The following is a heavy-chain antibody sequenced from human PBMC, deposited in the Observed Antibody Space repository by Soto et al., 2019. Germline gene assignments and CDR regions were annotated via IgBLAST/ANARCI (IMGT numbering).Heavy chain of an antibody. Sequence: SETLSLTCTVSGGSISSGDYYWSWIRQPPGKGLEWIGHIYHSGRTYYNPSLKSRVGILVDTSKNQFSLNLNSVTAADTAVYYCARWVEVSLDYFDSWGQGTPVTVSS. CDR3: ARWVEVSLDYFDS. CDR1: GGSISSGDYY. CDR2: IYHSGRT. D-gene: IGHD1-20*01. J-gene: IGHJ4*02. V-gene: IGHV4-30-4*01.